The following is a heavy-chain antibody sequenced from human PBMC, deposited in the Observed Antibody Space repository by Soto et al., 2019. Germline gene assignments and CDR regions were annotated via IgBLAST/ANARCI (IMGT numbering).Heavy chain of an antibody. CDR2: INAGNGNT. CDR3: ARSIVVVTALDY. D-gene: IGHD2-21*02. J-gene: IGHJ4*02. V-gene: IGHV1-3*01. Sequence: ASMQGSCSVFGYTLTELYLLWVGQAPGKGLEWMGGINAGNGNTKYSQKFQGRVTITRDTSASTAYMELSSLRSEDTAVYYCARSIVVVTALDYWGQGTLVTVSS. CDR1: GYTLTELY.